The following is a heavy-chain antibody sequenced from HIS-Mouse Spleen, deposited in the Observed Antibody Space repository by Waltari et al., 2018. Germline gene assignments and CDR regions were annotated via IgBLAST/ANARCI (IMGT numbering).Heavy chain of an antibody. Sequence: QVQLQQWGAGLLKPSETLSLTCAVYGGSFSGYYWSWIRQPPGKGLEWIGEINHRGSTNYNPSLKSRVTIAVDTSKNQFSLKLSSVTAADTAVYYCARMGPASGSYGDYWGQGTLVTVSS. CDR1: GGSFSGYY. V-gene: IGHV4-34*01. J-gene: IGHJ4*02. CDR3: ARMGPASGSYGDY. D-gene: IGHD1-26*01. CDR2: INHRGST.